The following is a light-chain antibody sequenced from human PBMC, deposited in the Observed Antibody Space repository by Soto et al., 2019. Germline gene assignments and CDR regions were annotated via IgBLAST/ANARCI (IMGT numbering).Light chain of an antibody. V-gene: IGKV1-9*01. CDR3: QQVNNYPLI. J-gene: IGKJ4*01. Sequence: IQLTQSPTSLSASVGDRVTITCRASQGLSSYLAWYQQKPGKAPKLLLYAASTLQSGVPSRFSGSGSETDFTLTISSLQPEDFATYYCQQVNNYPLIFGGGTKVEI. CDR2: AAS. CDR1: QGLSSY.